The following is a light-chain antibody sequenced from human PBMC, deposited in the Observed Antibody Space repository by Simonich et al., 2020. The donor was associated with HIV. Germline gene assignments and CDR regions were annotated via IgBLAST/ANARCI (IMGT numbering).Light chain of an antibody. Sequence: DIQLTQSPSFLSASVGDRVTITCRASQDISSYLAWYQQKPGEAPKLLIYAASTWQSGVPSRFSGSGSGTEFTLTISSLQPEDFATYYCQQLNSYPRALTFGGGTKVEIK. V-gene: IGKV1-9*01. J-gene: IGKJ4*01. CDR1: QDISSY. CDR3: QQLNSYPRALT. CDR2: AAS.